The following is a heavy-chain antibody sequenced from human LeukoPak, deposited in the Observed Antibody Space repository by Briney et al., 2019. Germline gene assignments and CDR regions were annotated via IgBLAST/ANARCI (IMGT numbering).Heavy chain of an antibody. V-gene: IGHV4-4*02. D-gene: IGHD3-16*01. CDR3: ARGESLFRGGESEYFDY. CDR2: IYYSGST. Sequence: SETLSLTCAVSGGSISSSNWWSWVRQPPGKGLEWIGEIYYSGSTNYNPSLKSRVTISVDKSKNQFSLKLSSVTAADTAVYYCARGESLFRGGESEYFDYWGQGTLVTVSS. J-gene: IGHJ4*02. CDR1: GGSISSSNW.